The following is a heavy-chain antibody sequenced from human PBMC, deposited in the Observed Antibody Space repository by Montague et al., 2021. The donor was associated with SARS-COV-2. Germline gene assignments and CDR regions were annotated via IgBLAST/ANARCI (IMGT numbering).Heavy chain of an antibody. Sequence: SLRLSCASSGFTFGDYSMSWVRQAPGKGLKWVSFIRSTVYGGTTEYAASVKGRFTISRDDSKSIAYLQMNSLKTEDTAVYYCTRDKTLLWFGELYWYFDLWGRGTLVTVSS. D-gene: IGHD3-10*01. CDR1: GFTFGDYS. J-gene: IGHJ2*01. CDR3: TRDKTLLWFGELYWYFDL. CDR2: IRSTVYGGTT. V-gene: IGHV3-49*04.